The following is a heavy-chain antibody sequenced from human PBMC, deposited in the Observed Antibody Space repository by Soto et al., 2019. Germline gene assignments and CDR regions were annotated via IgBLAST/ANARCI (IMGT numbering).Heavy chain of an antibody. V-gene: IGHV1-46*01. CDR2: INPSGGST. D-gene: IGHD3-3*01. Sequence: QVQLVQSGAEVKKPGASVKVSCKASGYTFTSYYMHWVRQAPGQGLEWVGIINPSGGSTSYAQKFQGRVTMTRDTSTSTVYMVLRSLRSEDTAVYYCARALTMSGYLHHSDYWGQGTLVTVSS. CDR3: ARALTMSGYLHHSDY. CDR1: GYTFTSYY. J-gene: IGHJ4*02.